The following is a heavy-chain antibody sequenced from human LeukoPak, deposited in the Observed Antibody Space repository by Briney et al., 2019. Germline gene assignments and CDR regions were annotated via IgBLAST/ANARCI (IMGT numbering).Heavy chain of an antibody. CDR2: ISSISSI. J-gene: IGHJ4*02. CDR3: ARGNCGGDCYSADY. V-gene: IGHV3-48*02. Sequence: GRSLRLSCAASAFTFSSYSMNWVRQAPGKGLEWHSFISSISSIYYADSVKGRFTISRDNAKNSLYLQMNSLRDGDTAVYYCARGNCGGDCYSADYWGQGTLVTVSS. CDR1: AFTFSSYS. D-gene: IGHD2-21*02.